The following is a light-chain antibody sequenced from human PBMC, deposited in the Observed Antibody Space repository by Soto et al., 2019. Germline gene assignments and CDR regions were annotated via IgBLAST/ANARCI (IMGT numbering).Light chain of an antibody. Sequence: EVVLAQSPATLSVTPGERITLSCRATQTIGQKLAWYLQRPGQAPSLLMYGASTRATDIPARFSGSVSGTEFTLTITGLQSEDFAVYYCQQYNGWPWTFGQGTKVEI. CDR2: GAS. CDR1: QTIGQK. V-gene: IGKV3-15*01. J-gene: IGKJ1*01. CDR3: QQYNGWPWT.